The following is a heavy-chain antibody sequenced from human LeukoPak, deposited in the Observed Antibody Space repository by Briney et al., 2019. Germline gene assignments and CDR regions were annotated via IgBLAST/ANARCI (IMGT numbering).Heavy chain of an antibody. CDR3: ARGQDYYDSSGYYWGYYYYMDV. J-gene: IGHJ6*03. CDR2: IYYSGST. D-gene: IGHD3-22*01. V-gene: IGHV4-30-4*08. Sequence: SQTLSLTCTVSGGSISSGDYYWSWIRQPPGKGLEWIGYIYYSGSTYYNPSLKSRVTISVDTSKNQFSLKLSSVTAADTAVYYCARGQDYYDSSGYYWGYYYYMDVWGKGTTVTVSS. CDR1: GGSISSGDYY.